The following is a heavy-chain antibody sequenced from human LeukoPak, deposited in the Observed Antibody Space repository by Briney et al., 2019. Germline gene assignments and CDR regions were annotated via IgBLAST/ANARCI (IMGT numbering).Heavy chain of an antibody. CDR3: ARGRPYYDSTGYHPLFAY. D-gene: IGHD3-22*01. Sequence: PSETLSLTCSVYGVSFSGYYWSWLRQPPGKGLEWVGEINHSGSTNYNPSLKSRVTISVATSKNPFSLKLSSVPAADTAVYYCARGRPYYDSTGYHPLFAYWGQGTLVTVSS. CDR2: INHSGST. V-gene: IGHV4-34*01. CDR1: GVSFSGYY. J-gene: IGHJ4*02.